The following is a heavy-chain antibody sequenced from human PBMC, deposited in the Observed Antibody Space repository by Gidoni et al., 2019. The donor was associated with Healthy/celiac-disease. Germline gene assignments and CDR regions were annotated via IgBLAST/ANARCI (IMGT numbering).Heavy chain of an antibody. D-gene: IGHD3-3*01. Sequence: QVQLVQSGAEVTKPGSSVKVSCQASGYTFTGYYMHWVRQAPGQGLEWMGWINPNSGGTNYAQKFQGRVTMTRDTSISTAYMELSRLRSDDTAVYYCAREDFWSGFYGMDVWGQGTTVTVSS. V-gene: IGHV1-2*02. CDR3: AREDFWSGFYGMDV. J-gene: IGHJ6*02. CDR1: GYTFTGYY. CDR2: INPNSGGT.